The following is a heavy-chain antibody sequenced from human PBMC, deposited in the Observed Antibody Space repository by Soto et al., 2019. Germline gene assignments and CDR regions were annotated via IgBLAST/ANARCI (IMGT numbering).Heavy chain of an antibody. CDR2: IYYSGST. CDR1: GGSISGLY. D-gene: IGHD3-22*01. Sequence: SETLSLTCSVSGGSISGLYWSWVRQPPGRGLEWIGWIYYSGSTYYNPSLKSRVTISVDTSKNQFSLKLSSVTAADTAVYYCARDPPSDSSGYYFGMDVWGQGTTVTVSS. CDR3: ARDPPSDSSGYYFGMDV. V-gene: IGHV4-59*11. J-gene: IGHJ6*02.